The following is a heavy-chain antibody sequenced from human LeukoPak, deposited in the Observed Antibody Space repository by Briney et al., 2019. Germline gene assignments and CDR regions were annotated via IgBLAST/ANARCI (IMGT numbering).Heavy chain of an antibody. CDR1: EYTLTELS. V-gene: IGHV1-24*01. D-gene: IGHD2-15*01. Sequence: ASVKVSCKVSEYTLTELSMHWVRQAPGKGLEWMGGFDPEDGETIYAQKFQGRVTMTEDTSTDTAYMELSSLRSEDTAVYYCATDLGYCSGGSCYARNAFDIWGQGTMVTVSS. CDR2: FDPEDGET. J-gene: IGHJ3*02. CDR3: ATDLGYCSGGSCYARNAFDI.